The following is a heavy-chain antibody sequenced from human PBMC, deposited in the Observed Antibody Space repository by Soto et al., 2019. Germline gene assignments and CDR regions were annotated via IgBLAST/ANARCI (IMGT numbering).Heavy chain of an antibody. CDR3: ARHLGPTGFI. CDR2: IYYSGST. V-gene: IGHV4-39*01. Sequence: QLQLQESGPGLVKPSETLSLTCTVSGGSISSSSYYWGWIRQPPGKGLAWIGSIYYSGSTYYNPSLKSRVTISVDTSKNQFSLKLSSVTAADTAVYYCARHLGPTGFIWGQGTMVTVSS. D-gene: IGHD3-9*01. CDR1: GGSISSSSYY. J-gene: IGHJ3*02.